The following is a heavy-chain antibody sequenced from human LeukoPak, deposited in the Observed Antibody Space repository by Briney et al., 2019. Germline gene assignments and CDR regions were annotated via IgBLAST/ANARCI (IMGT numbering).Heavy chain of an antibody. V-gene: IGHV4-34*01. CDR3: ARARSTSCHNDY. CDR1: GGSFSGYY. Sequence: PSETLSLTCAVYGGSFSGYYWSWIRQPPGKGLEWIGEINHSGSTNYNPPLKSRVTISVDTSKNQFSLKLSSVTAADTAVYYCARARSTSCHNDYWGQGTLVTVSS. D-gene: IGHD2-2*01. J-gene: IGHJ4*02. CDR2: INHSGST.